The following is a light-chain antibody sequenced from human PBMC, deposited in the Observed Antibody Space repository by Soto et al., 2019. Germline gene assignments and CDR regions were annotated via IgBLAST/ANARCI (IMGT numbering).Light chain of an antibody. CDR3: QQYGSSPPYT. V-gene: IGKV3-15*01. CDR2: GAS. J-gene: IGKJ2*01. Sequence: EIVMTQSPATLSVSLGERVTLSCRASQKISSNLAWYQQKHGQAPRLLIYGASTRNTGIPTRFSGSGSGTEFTLTISSLQSEDFAVYYCQQYGSSPPYTFGQGTKLEIK. CDR1: QKISSN.